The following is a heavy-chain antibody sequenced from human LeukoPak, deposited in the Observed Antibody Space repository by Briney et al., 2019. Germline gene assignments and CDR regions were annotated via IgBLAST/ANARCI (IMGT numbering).Heavy chain of an antibody. CDR2: IYSSGRT. D-gene: IGHD4-17*01. Sequence: SETLSLTCTVSGGSINNYYWSWIRQPPGKGLEWIGYIYSSGRTNHNPSLKSRVTISVSTSRNQFSLKLSSVTAADTAAYYCARHLDYGDHQGAFDIWGQGTMVTVSS. J-gene: IGHJ3*02. CDR3: ARHLDYGDHQGAFDI. V-gene: IGHV4-59*08. CDR1: GGSINNYY.